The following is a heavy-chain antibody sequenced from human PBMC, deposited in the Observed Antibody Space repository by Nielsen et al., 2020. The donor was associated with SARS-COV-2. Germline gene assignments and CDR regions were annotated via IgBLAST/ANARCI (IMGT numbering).Heavy chain of an antibody. Sequence: ASVKVSCKASGYTFTSYAIHWVRQAPGQRLEWMGWINAGNGNTKYSQKFQGRVTITRDTSASTAYMELSSLRSEDTAVYYCARPAAYSGSYYGWYFDLWGRGTLVTVSS. D-gene: IGHD1-26*01. CDR3: ARPAAYSGSYYGWYFDL. CDR2: INAGNGNT. V-gene: IGHV1-3*01. J-gene: IGHJ2*01. CDR1: GYTFTSYA.